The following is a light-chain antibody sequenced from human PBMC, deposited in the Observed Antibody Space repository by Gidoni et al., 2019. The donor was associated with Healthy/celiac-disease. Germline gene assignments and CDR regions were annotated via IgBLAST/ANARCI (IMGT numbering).Light chain of an antibody. V-gene: IGKV4-1*01. CDR2: WAS. Sequence: DIVMTLSPDPLAVSLGERATINCKSSQSVLYSPNNKNYLAWYQQKPGQPPKLLIYWASTRESGVPDRFSGSGSGTEFTLTISSLQAEDVAVYYCQQYYSTLTWTFGQGTKVDIK. CDR3: QQYYSTLTWT. CDR1: QSVLYSPNNKNY. J-gene: IGKJ1*01.